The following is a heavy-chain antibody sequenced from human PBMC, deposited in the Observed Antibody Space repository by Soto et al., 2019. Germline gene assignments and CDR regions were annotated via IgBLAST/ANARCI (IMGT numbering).Heavy chain of an antibody. CDR3: ARERGFEPRIYYYYGMDV. Sequence: PSETLSLTCTVSGGSISSGGYYWSWIRQHPGKGLEWIGYFYYSGSTYYNPSLKSRVTISVDTSKNQFSLKLSSVTAADTAVYYCARERGFEPRIYYYYGMDVWGQGTTVTVSS. J-gene: IGHJ6*02. CDR1: GGSISSGGYY. V-gene: IGHV4-31*03. CDR2: FYYSGST. D-gene: IGHD2-15*01.